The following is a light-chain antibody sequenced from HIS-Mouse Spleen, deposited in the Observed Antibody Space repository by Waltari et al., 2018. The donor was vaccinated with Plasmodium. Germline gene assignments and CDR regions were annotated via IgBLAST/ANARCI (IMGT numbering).Light chain of an antibody. CDR2: EDS. CDR1: KLGDKY. Sequence: SYELTQPPSVSVSPGQTASITCSGDKLGDKYACWYQQKPGQYPVLVIYEDSKRPSGLPERFSGSNSGNTGTLTISGTQAMDEADYYCQAWDSSTAWVFGGGTKLTVL. CDR3: QAWDSSTAWV. J-gene: IGLJ2*01. V-gene: IGLV3-1*01.